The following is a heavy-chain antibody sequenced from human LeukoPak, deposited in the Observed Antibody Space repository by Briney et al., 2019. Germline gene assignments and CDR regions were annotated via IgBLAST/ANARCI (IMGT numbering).Heavy chain of an antibody. D-gene: IGHD4-17*01. CDR2: IYYSGST. CDR1: GGSISSYY. V-gene: IGHV4-59*12. Sequence: SETLSLTCTVSGGSISSYYWSWIRQPPGKGLEWIGYIYYSGSTNYNPSLKSRVTMSVDTSKNQFSLKLSSVTAADTAVYYCARGSDYGDYEGAFDYWGQGTLVTVSS. J-gene: IGHJ4*02. CDR3: ARGSDYGDYEGAFDY.